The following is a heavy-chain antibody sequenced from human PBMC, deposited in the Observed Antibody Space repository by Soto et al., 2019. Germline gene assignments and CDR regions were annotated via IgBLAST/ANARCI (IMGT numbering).Heavy chain of an antibody. CDR2: INSGSGFT. D-gene: IGHD5-12*01. J-gene: IGHJ1*01. Sequence: QVQLVQSGTEMKKPGASVKVACKASGYIFTAYSIHWLRQAPGQELAWLGFINSGSGFTTYSQKFQGRVTRSRDTSTSTVYMDLSSLGSDDTALYYCAREKNTGNGYTYHEVGGYFQRWGQGTLVTVSS. CDR1: GYIFTAYS. CDR3: AREKNTGNGYTYHEVGGYFQR. V-gene: IGHV1-46*01.